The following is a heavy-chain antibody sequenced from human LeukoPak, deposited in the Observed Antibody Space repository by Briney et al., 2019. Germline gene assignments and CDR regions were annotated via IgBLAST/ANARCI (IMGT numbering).Heavy chain of an antibody. V-gene: IGHV3-23*01. CDR3: ASSITMVRGVRH. J-gene: IGHJ4*02. CDR1: GFTFSSYA. Sequence: GGSLRLSCAASGFTFSSYAMSWVRQAPGKGLEWVSAISGSGGSTYYADSVKGRFTISRDNSKNTLYLQMNSLRAEDTAVYYCASSITMVRGVRHWGQGTLVTVSS. CDR2: ISGSGGST. D-gene: IGHD3-10*01.